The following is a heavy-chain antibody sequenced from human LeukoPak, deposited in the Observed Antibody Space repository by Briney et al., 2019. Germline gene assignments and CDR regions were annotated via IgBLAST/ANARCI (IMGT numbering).Heavy chain of an antibody. CDR2: INPNSGGT. CDR3: ARDRFVTRANFDY. J-gene: IGHJ4*02. D-gene: IGHD4-17*01. CDR1: GYTFTGYY. V-gene: IGHV1-2*02. Sequence: GASVKVSCKASGYTFTGYYMHWVRQAPGQGLEWMGWINPNSGGTNYAQKFQGSVTMTRDTSISTDYMELSRLRSDDTAVYYCARDRFVTRANFDYWGQGTLVTVSS.